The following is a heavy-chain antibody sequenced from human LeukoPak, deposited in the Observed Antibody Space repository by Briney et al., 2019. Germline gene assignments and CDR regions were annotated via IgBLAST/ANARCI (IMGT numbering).Heavy chain of an antibody. J-gene: IGHJ4*02. CDR3: ARRPDFWSGYYFLLDY. Sequence: SETLSLTCAVSGGSFSGYYWSWIRQPPGKGLEWIGEINHSGSTNYNPSLKSRVTISVDTSKNQFSLKLSSVTAADTAVYYCARRPDFWSGYYFLLDYWGQGTLVTVSS. D-gene: IGHD3-3*01. V-gene: IGHV4-34*01. CDR1: GGSFSGYY. CDR2: INHSGST.